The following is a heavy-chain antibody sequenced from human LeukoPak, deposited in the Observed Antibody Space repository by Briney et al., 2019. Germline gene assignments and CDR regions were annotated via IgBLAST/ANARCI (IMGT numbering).Heavy chain of an antibody. J-gene: IGHJ3*02. CDR1: GYSISSGYY. D-gene: IGHD3-22*01. CDR3: GRAIRGGPRAYYYDTSGYYSDSFDI. V-gene: IGHV4-38-2*02. Sequence: SETLSLTCTVSGYSISSGYYWGWIRQPPGKGLEWIGSIYHSGSTYYNPSLKSRVTISVGKSKNQFSLKLSSVTAADTAVYYCGRAIRGGPRAYYYDTSGYYSDSFDIWGQGTMVTVSS. CDR2: IYHSGST.